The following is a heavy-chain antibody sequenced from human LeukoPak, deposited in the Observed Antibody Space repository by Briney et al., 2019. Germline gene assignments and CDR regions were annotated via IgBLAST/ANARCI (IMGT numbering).Heavy chain of an antibody. Sequence: SETLFLTCTVSGDSIRSGDYYWIWIRQPPGKGLEWIGYIYYSVTTYYNPSLKSRVTIEVKTSKHQFSLRVSYVTDADTAVYYCARVETSYYGSGTYEDWFDPWGQGTLVIVSS. D-gene: IGHD3-10*01. CDR2: IYYSVTT. V-gene: IGHV4-30-4*01. CDR3: ARVETSYYGSGTYEDWFDP. J-gene: IGHJ5*02. CDR1: GDSIRSGDYY.